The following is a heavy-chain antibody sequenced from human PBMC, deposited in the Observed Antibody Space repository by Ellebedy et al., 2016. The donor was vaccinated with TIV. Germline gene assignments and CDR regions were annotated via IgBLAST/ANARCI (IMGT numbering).Heavy chain of an antibody. J-gene: IGHJ4*02. V-gene: IGHV1-2*02. D-gene: IGHD3-10*01. CDR2: VNPSSGGT. Sequence: AASVKVSCKASGYNFTGYHMHWVRQAPGQGFEWMGWVNPSSGGTMYPQKLQGRVTMTSDTSTSTVYMELTSLRSDDTAVYFCAVARGIRGVFWGQGTLVTVSS. CDR3: AVARGIRGVF. CDR1: GYNFTGYH.